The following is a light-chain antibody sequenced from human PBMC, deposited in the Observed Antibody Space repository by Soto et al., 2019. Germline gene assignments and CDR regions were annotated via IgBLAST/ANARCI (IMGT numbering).Light chain of an antibody. CDR3: QRYGSSPPIT. CDR1: QSVSSSY. V-gene: IGKV3-20*01. J-gene: IGKJ5*01. CDR2: GAS. Sequence: EIGLTQSPGTLSLSPGERATLSCRASQSVSSSYLAWYQQQPGQAPRLLIYGASSRATGIPDRFSGSGSGTDFTLTISRLEPEDSAVYYCQRYGSSPPITSGQGTRL.